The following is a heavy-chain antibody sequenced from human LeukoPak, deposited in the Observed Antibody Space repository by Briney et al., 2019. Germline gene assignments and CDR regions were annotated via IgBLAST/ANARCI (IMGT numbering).Heavy chain of an antibody. CDR3: ARADGYSSSWTDN. D-gene: IGHD6-13*01. J-gene: IGHJ4*01. Sequence: PGGSLRLPFSASGFNFSSYWLRWVRQAPGKGLEWVSSISSSSSYIYYADSVKGRFTISRGNANNYLYLQMNSLRAEDTAVYYRARADGYSSSWTDNWGHGTLVTVSS. V-gene: IGHV3-21*01. CDR1: GFNFSSYW. CDR2: ISSSSSYI.